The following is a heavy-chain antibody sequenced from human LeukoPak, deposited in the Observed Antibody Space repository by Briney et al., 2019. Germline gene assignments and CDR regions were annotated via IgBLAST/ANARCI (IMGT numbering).Heavy chain of an antibody. CDR1: GGTFSSYA. CDR2: IIPIFGTT. J-gene: IGHJ4*02. Sequence: SVKASCKASGGTFSSYAISWVRQAPGQGLEWMGGIIPIFGTTNYAQKLQGRVTITADESTSTAYMELSSLRSEDTAVYYCALLATTVVTRFDYWGQGTLVTVSS. V-gene: IGHV1-69*13. CDR3: ALLATTVVTRFDY. D-gene: IGHD4-23*01.